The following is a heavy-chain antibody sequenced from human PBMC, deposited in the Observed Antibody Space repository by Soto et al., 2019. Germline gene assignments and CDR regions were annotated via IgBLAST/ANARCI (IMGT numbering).Heavy chain of an antibody. Sequence: ASVKVCCKASGYTFTSYGISWVRQAPGQGLEWMGWISAYNGNTNYAQKLQGRVTMTTDTSTSTAYMELRSLRSDDTAVYYCASGTDKGYAFDIWGQGTMVTVSS. J-gene: IGHJ3*02. CDR1: GYTFTSYG. CDR3: ASGTDKGYAFDI. CDR2: ISAYNGNT. V-gene: IGHV1-18*01.